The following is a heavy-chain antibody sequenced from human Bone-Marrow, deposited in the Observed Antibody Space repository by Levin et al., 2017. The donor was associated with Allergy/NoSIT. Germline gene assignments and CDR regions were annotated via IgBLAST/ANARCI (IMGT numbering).Heavy chain of an antibody. CDR3: AKDSGISSPFYFES. CDR2: LSWNGATI. CDR1: GFTFNDYA. D-gene: IGHD6-6*01. V-gene: IGHV3-9*01. Sequence: SLKISCAASGFTFNDYAMHWVRQVPGKGLEWVSGLSWNGATIRYADSVKGRFTISRDNTRNSLYLQMNSLKTEDTALYYCAKDSGISSPFYFESWGQGTLVTVYS. J-gene: IGHJ4*02.